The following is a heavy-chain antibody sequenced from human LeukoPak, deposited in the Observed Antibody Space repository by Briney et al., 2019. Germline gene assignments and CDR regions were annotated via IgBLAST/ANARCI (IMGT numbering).Heavy chain of an antibody. CDR1: GFSFSRYW. CDR2: IKGDGNEK. CDR3: SKEGAYPIITYDS. V-gene: IGHV3-7*01. D-gene: IGHD5-24*01. J-gene: IGHJ5*01. Sequence: GGSLRLSCAASGFSFSRYWMNWVRQAPGKGLEWVANIKGDGNEKNYVDSVKGRFSISRDNARNSLYLQMDSLRAEDTAVSYCSKEGAYPIITYDSWGQGALVTVSS.